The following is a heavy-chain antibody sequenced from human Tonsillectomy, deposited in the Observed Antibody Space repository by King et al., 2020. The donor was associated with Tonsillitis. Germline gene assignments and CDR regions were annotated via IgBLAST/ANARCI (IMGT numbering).Heavy chain of an antibody. V-gene: IGHV1-69*01. Sequence: VQLVQSGAEVKKPGSSVKVSCKASVGTLTTYAISWVRQAPGQGLEWIGGIIPIFGIAKYAQKFQGRVAITADESTSTAYMGLSSLRAEDTAVYYCARDRRDCTNGVCSYAYYYYMDVWGKGTTVTVSS. J-gene: IGHJ6*03. CDR2: IIPIFGIA. CDR1: VGTLTTYA. CDR3: ARDRRDCTNGVCSYAYYYYMDV. D-gene: IGHD2-8*01.